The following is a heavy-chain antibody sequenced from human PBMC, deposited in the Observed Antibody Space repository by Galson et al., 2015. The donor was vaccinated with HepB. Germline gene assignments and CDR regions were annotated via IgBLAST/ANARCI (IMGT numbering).Heavy chain of an antibody. D-gene: IGHD3-10*01. CDR1: GFTVSSYY. V-gene: IGHV3-66*02. CDR3: ARDECSSIPWNYYGMDV. Sequence: SLRLSCAASGFTVSSYYMNWVRQAPGKGLEWVSIIYSGGVTYYADSVKGRFTISRDHSKNTLYLQMNSLRTEDTAVYYCARDECSSIPWNYYGMDVWGQGTTVTVSS. J-gene: IGHJ6*02. CDR2: IYSGGVT.